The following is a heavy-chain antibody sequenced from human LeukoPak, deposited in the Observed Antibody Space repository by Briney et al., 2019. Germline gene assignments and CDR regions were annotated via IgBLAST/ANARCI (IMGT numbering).Heavy chain of an antibody. CDR1: GGSFSGYY. CDR2: INHSGST. CDR3: ASTSVLLRFGELRSYYYYGMDV. V-gene: IGHV4-34*01. D-gene: IGHD3-10*01. J-gene: IGHJ6*02. Sequence: SETLSLTCAVYGGSFSGYYWSWIRQPPGKGLEWIGEINHSGSTNYNPSLKSRVTISVDTSKNQFSLKLSSVTAADTAVYYCASTSVLLRFGELRSYYYYGMDVWAKGPRSPSP.